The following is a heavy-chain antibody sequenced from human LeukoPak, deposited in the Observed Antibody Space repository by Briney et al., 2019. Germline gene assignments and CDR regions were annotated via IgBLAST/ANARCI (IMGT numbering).Heavy chain of an antibody. Sequence: SETLSLTCTVPGDPINNYYWTWIRQPAGKGLEWIGRMYASGITNYNPSLRSRVALSLDTSTKQFSLTLNSVTAADTAVYYCAGALLNTVVNPLDSWVPGTLVTVSS. CDR2: MYASGIT. J-gene: IGHJ4*02. CDR3: AGALLNTVVNPLDS. D-gene: IGHD4-23*01. CDR1: GDPINNYY. V-gene: IGHV4-4*07.